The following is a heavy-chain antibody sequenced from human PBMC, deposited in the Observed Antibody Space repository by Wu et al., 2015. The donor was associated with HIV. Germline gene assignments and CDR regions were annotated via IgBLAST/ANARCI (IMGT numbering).Heavy chain of an antibody. J-gene: IGHJ6*02. CDR1: GYTFTSYG. D-gene: IGHD5-24*01. CDR2: INPNSGGT. V-gene: IGHV1-18*01. Sequence: QVQLVQSGAEVKKPGASVKVSCKASGYTFTSYGISWVRQAPGQGLEWMGWINPNSGGTNYAQTFQGRVTITADESTSTAYMELSSLRSEDTAVYYCARDREMATIPVDYYYYGMDVWGQGTTVTVSS. CDR3: ARDREMATIPVDYYYYGMDV.